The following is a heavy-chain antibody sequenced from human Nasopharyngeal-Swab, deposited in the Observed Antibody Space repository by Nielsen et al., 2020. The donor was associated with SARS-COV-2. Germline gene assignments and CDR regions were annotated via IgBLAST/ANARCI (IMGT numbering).Heavy chain of an antibody. V-gene: IGHV3-23*01. D-gene: IGHD2/OR15-2a*01. Sequence: GESLKISCAASGFTFSSYAMSWVRQAPGKGLEWVSAISGSGGSTYYADSVKGRFTISRDNSKTTLYLQMNSLRAEDTAVYYCAKHPIRIYYYYMDVWGKGTTVTVSS. J-gene: IGHJ6*03. CDR2: ISGSGGST. CDR1: GFTFSSYA. CDR3: AKHPIRIYYYYMDV.